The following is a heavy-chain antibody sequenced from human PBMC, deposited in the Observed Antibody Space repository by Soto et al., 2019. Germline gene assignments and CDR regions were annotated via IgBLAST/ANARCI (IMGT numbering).Heavy chain of an antibody. CDR3: AREVEDIVVVVAATRDYYYYMDV. J-gene: IGHJ6*03. V-gene: IGHV1-69*04. CDR2: IIPILGIA. CDR1: GGTFSSYT. D-gene: IGHD2-15*01. Sequence: SVKVSCKASGGTFSSYTISWVRQAPGQGLEWMGRIIPILGIANYAQKFQGRVTITADKSTSTAYMELSSLRSEDTAVYYCAREVEDIVVVVAATRDYYYYMDVWGKGTTDTVSS.